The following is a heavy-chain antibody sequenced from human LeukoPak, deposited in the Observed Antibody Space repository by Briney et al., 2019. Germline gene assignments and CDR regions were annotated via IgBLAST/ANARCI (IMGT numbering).Heavy chain of an antibody. CDR2: IYYSGST. CDR1: GGSISRYY. J-gene: IGHJ4*02. V-gene: IGHV4-59*08. Sequence: SESLSLTCTVSGGSISRYYWSWTRQPPGKGLEWIGYIYYSGSTNYNPSPNSRVTISVDTSKNQISLKLSSVTAADTAVYYCARLTITGRYFDYWGQVTMVTVSS. D-gene: IGHD1-20*01. CDR3: ARLTITGRYFDY.